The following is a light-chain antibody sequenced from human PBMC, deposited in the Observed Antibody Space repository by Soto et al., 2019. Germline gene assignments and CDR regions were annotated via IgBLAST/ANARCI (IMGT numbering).Light chain of an antibody. V-gene: IGLV2-18*01. CDR1: STDFVSYNR. J-gene: IGLJ1*01. CDR2: EAS. CDR3: SLYTSENTDV. Sequence: QPVLTQPPSVSGSPGQSVTISCTGTSTDFVSYNRVSWYQQPPGTAPKLIIYEASNRPSGVPDRFSGSKSGNTASLTISGLQAADEADYYCSLYTSENTDVFGTGTKVTVL.